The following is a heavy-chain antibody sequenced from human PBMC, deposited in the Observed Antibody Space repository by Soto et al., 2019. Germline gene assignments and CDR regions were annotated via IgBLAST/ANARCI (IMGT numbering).Heavy chain of an antibody. CDR3: ARHRGRDPYYYRSVPPPMDG. D-gene: IGHD3-10*01. J-gene: IGHJ6*02. Sequence: SETLSLTCTVSGGSISSDGYHWSWIRQHPGKGLEWIGYIYHNGNTHYNAALKSRVTISVDTSKNQFSLKLSSVTAADTAVYYCARHRGRDPYYYRSVPPPMDGWGQGTTVTVSS. CDR2: IYHNGNT. CDR1: GGSISSDGYH. V-gene: IGHV4-31*03.